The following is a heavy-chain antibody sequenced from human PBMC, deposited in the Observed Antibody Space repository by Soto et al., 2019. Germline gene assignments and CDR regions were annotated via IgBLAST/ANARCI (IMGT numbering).Heavy chain of an antibody. CDR3: ASRVGSLSSGWPDEFDN. V-gene: IGHV3-74*01. J-gene: IGHJ3*02. CDR1: GFTLNSFF. D-gene: IGHD6-19*01. CDR2: INNDGSST. Sequence: GGSLRLSCAASGFTLNSFFMHWVRQAPGKGLMWVSRINNDGSSTTYADSVKGRFTISRDNSKNTLYLQMNSLRAEDTAVYYCASRVGSLSSGWPDEFDNWGQGTMVTVPS.